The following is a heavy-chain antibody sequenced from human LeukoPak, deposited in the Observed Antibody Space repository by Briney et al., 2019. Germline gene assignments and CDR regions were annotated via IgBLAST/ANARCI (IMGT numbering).Heavy chain of an antibody. Sequence: NPSGTLSLTCTVSVDSVSSGCYYWSWVRQAPGKGLEWIGYIYYSGSTNYNPSLKSRVTISVDTSKNQFSLKLSSVTAADTAVYYCARGSRGYTYGWGQGTLVTVSS. D-gene: IGHD5-18*01. CDR3: ARGSRGYTYG. CDR1: VDSVSSGCYY. V-gene: IGHV4-61*01. CDR2: IYYSGST. J-gene: IGHJ4*02.